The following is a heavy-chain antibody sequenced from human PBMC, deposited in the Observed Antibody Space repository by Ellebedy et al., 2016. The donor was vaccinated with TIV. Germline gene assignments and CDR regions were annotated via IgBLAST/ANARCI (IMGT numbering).Heavy chain of an antibody. V-gene: IGHV3-23*01. CDR2: ISTGGSST. J-gene: IGHJ3*02. CDR1: GFTFGSYV. CDR3: TKGVGGSWFSAFDI. Sequence: GESLKISCAASGFTFGSYVMGWVRHTPGKGLEWVSIISTGGSSTYSADSVKGRFTMSRDNSKNTLYLQMNSLRAEDTALYYCTKGVGGSWFSAFDIWGQGTMVTVSS. D-gene: IGHD6-13*01.